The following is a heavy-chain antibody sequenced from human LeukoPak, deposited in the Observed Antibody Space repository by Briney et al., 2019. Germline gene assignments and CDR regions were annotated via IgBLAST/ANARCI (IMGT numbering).Heavy chain of an antibody. Sequence: HPGGSLRLSCAASGFTFSSYAMSWVRQAPGKGLEWVSAISGSGGSTYYADSVKGRFTISRDNSKNTLYPQMNSLRAEDTAVYYCAKDQSPIYIVVPAASFDYWGQGTLVTVSS. D-gene: IGHD2-2*01. CDR1: GFTFSSYA. V-gene: IGHV3-23*01. J-gene: IGHJ4*02. CDR3: AKDQSPIYIVVPAASFDY. CDR2: ISGSGGST.